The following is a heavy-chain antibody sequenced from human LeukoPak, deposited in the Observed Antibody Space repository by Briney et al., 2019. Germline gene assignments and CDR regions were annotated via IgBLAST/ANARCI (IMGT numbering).Heavy chain of an antibody. CDR3: AKEAQGCSITSCYFDS. CDR2: ISYDGSNK. CDR1: GFTFSSYA. D-gene: IGHD2-2*01. Sequence: QPGGSLRLSCAASGFTFSSYAMHWVRQAPGKGLEWVAVISYDGSNKYYADSVKGRFTISRDNSKNTLFLQMNSLRAEDTAVYYCAKEAQGCSITSCYFDSWGQGTLVTVSS. J-gene: IGHJ4*02. V-gene: IGHV3-30-3*01.